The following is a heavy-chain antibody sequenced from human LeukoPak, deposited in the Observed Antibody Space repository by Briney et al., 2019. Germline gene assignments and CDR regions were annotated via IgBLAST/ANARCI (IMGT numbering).Heavy chain of an antibody. D-gene: IGHD5-24*01. Sequence: ASVKVSCKASGGTFISYAISWVRQAPGQVLEWMGGIIPIFGTANYAQKFQGRVTITADESTSTAYMELSSLRSEDTAVYYCARGDGGDYYYGMDVWGQGTTVTVSS. V-gene: IGHV1-69*13. J-gene: IGHJ6*02. CDR3: ARGDGGDYYYGMDV. CDR1: GGTFISYA. CDR2: IIPIFGTA.